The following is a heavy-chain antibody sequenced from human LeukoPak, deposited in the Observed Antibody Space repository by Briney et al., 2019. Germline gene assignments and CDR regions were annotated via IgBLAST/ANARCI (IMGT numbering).Heavy chain of an antibody. CDR3: VGRAARYFDY. V-gene: IGHV4-59*01. CDR2: IFHSGST. J-gene: IGHJ4*02. Sequence: KSSETLSLTCTVSGGSISSYYWSWIRQPPGKGLEWIGYIFHSGSTNYNASLKSRVAISVDTSKNQFSLSLNSVTAADTAVYYCVGRAARYFDYWGQGILVIVSS. D-gene: IGHD2-15*01. CDR1: GGSISSYY.